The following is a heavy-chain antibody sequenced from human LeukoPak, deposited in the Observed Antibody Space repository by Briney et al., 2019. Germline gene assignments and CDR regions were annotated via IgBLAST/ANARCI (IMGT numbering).Heavy chain of an antibody. CDR3: AKDGVRPQKYSYGPNWFDP. V-gene: IGHV3-30*02. Sequence: PGGSLRLSCAASGFTFSSYGMHWVRQAPGKGLEWVAFIRYDGSNKYYADSVKGRFTISRDNSKNTLYLQMNSLRAADTAVYYCAKDGVRPQKYSYGPNWFDPWGQGTLVTVSS. CDR2: IRYDGSNK. J-gene: IGHJ5*02. D-gene: IGHD5-18*01. CDR1: GFTFSSYG.